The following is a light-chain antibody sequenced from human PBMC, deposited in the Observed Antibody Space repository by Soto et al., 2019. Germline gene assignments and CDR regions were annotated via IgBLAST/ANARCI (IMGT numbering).Light chain of an antibody. Sequence: DIQMTQSPSSLSASVGDRVTITCRASQGISNYLAWYQQKPGKVPKLLIYAASTLQSGVPPRFSGSGSGTNFTLAISSLQPEAVETYYCQKYNSAPLTFGGGTKVDIK. V-gene: IGKV1-27*01. CDR3: QKYNSAPLT. CDR2: AAS. J-gene: IGKJ4*01. CDR1: QGISNY.